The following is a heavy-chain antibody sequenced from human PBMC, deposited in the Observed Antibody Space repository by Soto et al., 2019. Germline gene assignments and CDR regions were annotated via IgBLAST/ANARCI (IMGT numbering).Heavy chain of an antibody. CDR1: GFTFSSYA. D-gene: IGHD6-19*01. V-gene: IGHV3-23*01. Sequence: GGSLRLSCAASGFTFSSYAMSWVRQAPGKGLEWVSAISGSGGSTYYADSVKGRFTISRDNSKNTLYLQMNSLRAEDTAVYYCEKGLVAGNRLNWFDPWCQGILVTVS. J-gene: IGHJ5*02. CDR3: EKGLVAGNRLNWFDP. CDR2: ISGSGGST.